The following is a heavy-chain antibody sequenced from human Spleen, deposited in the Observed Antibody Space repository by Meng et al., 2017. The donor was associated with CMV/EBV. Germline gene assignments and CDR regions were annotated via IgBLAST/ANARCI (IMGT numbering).Heavy chain of an antibody. J-gene: IGHJ6*02. V-gene: IGHV4-39*07. CDR1: GGSISSSSYY. D-gene: IGHD3-16*01. Sequence: GSLRLSCTVSGGSISSSSYYWGWIRQPPGKGLEWIGSIYYSGSTYYNPSLKSRVTISVDTSKNQFSLKLSSVTAADTAVYYCAREFGDIRGGYRFLYGMDVWGQGTTVTVSS. CDR3: AREFGDIRGGYRFLYGMDV. CDR2: IYYSGST.